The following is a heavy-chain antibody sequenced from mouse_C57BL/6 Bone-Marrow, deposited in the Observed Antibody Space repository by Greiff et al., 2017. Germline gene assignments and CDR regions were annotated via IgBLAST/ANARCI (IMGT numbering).Heavy chain of an antibody. J-gene: IGHJ2*01. D-gene: IGHD3-3*01. CDR1: GFTFSDYG. Sequence: EVKLVEPGGGLVKPGGSLKLSCAASGFTFSDYGMHWVSQAPEQGLEWVAYISSGSSTIYYADTVKGRFTISRDNAKNTPCLQMTSLRSEDTAMSYCDKEDNPYFDYWGQGTTLTVSS. V-gene: IGHV5-17*01. CDR2: ISSGSSTI. CDR3: DKEDNPYFDY.